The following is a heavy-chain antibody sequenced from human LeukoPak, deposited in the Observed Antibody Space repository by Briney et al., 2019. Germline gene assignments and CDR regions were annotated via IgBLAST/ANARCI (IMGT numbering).Heavy chain of an antibody. D-gene: IGHD3-22*01. J-gene: IGHJ5*02. CDR3: VKDGHYPDNSGYYYEGS. CDR1: GFTFGGYA. Sequence: GGSLRLSCAASGFTFGGYAMSWVRQAPGKGLEWVSLISGSGDAYDADSVQGRFTISRDNSKNTPYLQMNSLRAEDTAVYYCVKDGHYPDNSGYYYEGSWGQGTLVTVSS. V-gene: IGHV3-23*01. CDR2: ISGSGDA.